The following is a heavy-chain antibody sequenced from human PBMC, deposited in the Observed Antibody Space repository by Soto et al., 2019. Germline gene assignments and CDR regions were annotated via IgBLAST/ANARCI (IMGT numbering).Heavy chain of an antibody. CDR2: LVPQFGTP. Sequence: QVQLVQSGAEVKKPGSSVKVSCLASRGTFNRYAINWVRQAPGHGLEWLGALVPQFGTPNYAQKFQDRVTIVADESTNTTSMELRGLTSDDTAVYYCARQNRETPMVPFDVWGPGTLVTFAS. CDR1: RGTFNRYA. CDR3: ARQNRETPMVPFDV. D-gene: IGHD5-18*01. J-gene: IGHJ4*02. V-gene: IGHV1-69*01.